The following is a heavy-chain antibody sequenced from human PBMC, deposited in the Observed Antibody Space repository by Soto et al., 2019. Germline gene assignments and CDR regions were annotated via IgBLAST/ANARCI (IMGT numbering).Heavy chain of an antibody. V-gene: IGHV3-30-3*01. J-gene: IGHJ5*02. CDR3: ARGRSPTYYSGSGSSNNWFDP. D-gene: IGHD3-10*01. CDR2: ISYDENNK. CDR1: GFTFNTFT. Sequence: QVQLVESGGHVVQHGKSLTLSCAASGFTFNTFTMHWVRQAPGRGLEWVTFISYDENNKYYADSVKGRFTISRDNSKNPLYLQMNSLRPEDTAVYYCARGRSPTYYSGSGSSNNWFDPWGQGTLVTVSS.